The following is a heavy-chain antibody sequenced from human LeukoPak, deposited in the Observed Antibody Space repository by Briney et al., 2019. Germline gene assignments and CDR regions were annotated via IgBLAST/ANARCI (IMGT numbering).Heavy chain of an antibody. CDR2: ISYDGSNK. D-gene: IGHD2-15*01. V-gene: IGHV3-30-3*01. CDR1: GFTFSSYA. J-gene: IGHJ6*02. CDR3: ASRGRYCSGGSCYIYYGMDV. Sequence: GGSLRLSCAASGFTFSSYAMHWVRQAPGKGLEWVAVISYDGSNKYYADSVKGRFTISRDNSKNTLYLQMNSLRAEDTAVYYCASRGRYCSGGSCYIYYGMDVWGQGTTVTVSS.